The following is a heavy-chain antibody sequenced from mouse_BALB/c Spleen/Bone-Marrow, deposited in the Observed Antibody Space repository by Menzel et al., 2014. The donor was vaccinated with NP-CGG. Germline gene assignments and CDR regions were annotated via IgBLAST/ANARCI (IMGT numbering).Heavy chain of an antibody. Sequence: VKLVESGPGLVAPSQSLSITCTVSGFSLTGFGINWIRQPPGKGLEWLGMIWGDGTTDYNSALKSRLSIKKENSKSQVFLKMNSLQAGDTARYYCAREKYGNYYAMDYWGQGTSVTVSS. CDR2: IWGDGTT. D-gene: IGHD2-10*02. V-gene: IGHV2-6-7*01. CDR3: AREKYGNYYAMDY. J-gene: IGHJ4*01. CDR1: GFSLTGFG.